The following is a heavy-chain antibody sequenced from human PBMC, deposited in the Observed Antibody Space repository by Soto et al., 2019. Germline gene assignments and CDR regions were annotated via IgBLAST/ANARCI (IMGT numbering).Heavy chain of an antibody. CDR2: ITSGGNYI. V-gene: IGHV3-21*02. CDR3: TREKGSQLSLDV. J-gene: IGHJ6*02. Sequence: QLVESGGGLVKPGGSLRLSCEASGFSLGGDSMDWVRQAPGKGLEWVSSITSGGNYIFYSDSVKGRFTISRDNAKNSLFLQMDSLKTEDTAVYYCTREKGSQLSLDVWGQGTTVTVSS. CDR1: GFSLGGDS. D-gene: IGHD3-10*01.